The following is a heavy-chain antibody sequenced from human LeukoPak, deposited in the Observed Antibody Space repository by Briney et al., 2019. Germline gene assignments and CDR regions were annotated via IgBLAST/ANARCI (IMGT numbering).Heavy chain of an antibody. CDR1: GFTFSSYA. CDR3: VKGGGRGPFDP. Sequence: GGSLRLSCAASGFTFSSYAMTWVRQAPWKRLDWVSAISGSGNNTYHADSVKGRFTVSRDNSRNTLSLQMDSLRAEDTAVYYCVKGGGRGPFDPWGQGTLVTVSS. CDR2: ISGSGNNT. D-gene: IGHD3-10*01. J-gene: IGHJ5*02. V-gene: IGHV3-23*01.